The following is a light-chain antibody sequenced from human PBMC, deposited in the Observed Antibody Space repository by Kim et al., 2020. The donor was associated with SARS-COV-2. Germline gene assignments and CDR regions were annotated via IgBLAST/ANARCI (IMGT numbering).Light chain of an antibody. Sequence: ASVGQRLTITCRASQDVNSYLHWYQQRQGRAPKLLIYVASNLQSGVPSRFSGSGSGTDFTLTISSLQPEDSATYFCQQTYSPPQTFGGGTKVDIK. CDR1: QDVNSY. CDR2: VAS. V-gene: IGKV1-39*01. J-gene: IGKJ4*01. CDR3: QQTYSPPQT.